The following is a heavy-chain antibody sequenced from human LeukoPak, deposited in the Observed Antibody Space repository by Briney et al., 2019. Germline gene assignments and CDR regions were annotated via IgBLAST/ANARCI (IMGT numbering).Heavy chain of an antibody. CDR2: ISSSSTI. CDR3: TRRLDD. Sequence: GGSLRLSCAASGFTFSSYSMNWVRQAPGKGLEWVSYISSSSTIYYADSVKGRFTISRDNAKNSLYLQMNGLRVEDTAVYYCTRRLDDWGQGTLVTVSS. J-gene: IGHJ4*02. CDR1: GFTFSSYS. D-gene: IGHD3-16*01. V-gene: IGHV3-48*01.